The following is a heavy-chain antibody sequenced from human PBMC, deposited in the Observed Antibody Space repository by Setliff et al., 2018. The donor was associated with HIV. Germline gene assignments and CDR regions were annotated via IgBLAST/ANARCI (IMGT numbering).Heavy chain of an antibody. Sequence: PSETLSLTCTVSGGSVSEYYWSWIRQPAGEGLEWIGRFSAPGNSNYNPSLTSRVAISVDTSNNQFSLRLTSVTAEDTAIYYCASMIRGINSPIDFWGQGTLVTVSS. D-gene: IGHD3-10*01. CDR2: FSAPGNS. CDR3: ASMIRGINSPIDF. V-gene: IGHV4-4*07. J-gene: IGHJ4*02. CDR1: GGSVSEYY.